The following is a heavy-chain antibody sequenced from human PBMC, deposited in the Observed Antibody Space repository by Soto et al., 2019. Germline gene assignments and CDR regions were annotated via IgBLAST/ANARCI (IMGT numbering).Heavy chain of an antibody. CDR2: MSYDGSNK. Sequence: XVSLRLSCEASGFTFGSYATHWVGQAAGKGLEWVVVMSYDGSNKYYADSVKGRFTISRDNSKSPLDLQMNSLRAEDTGVHYCAPAPSLVLLGPHDSCGPRTLVTVGS. CDR1: GFTFGSYA. D-gene: IGHD2-2*01. J-gene: IGHJ4*02. V-gene: IGHV3-30*03. CDR3: APAPSLVLLGPHDS.